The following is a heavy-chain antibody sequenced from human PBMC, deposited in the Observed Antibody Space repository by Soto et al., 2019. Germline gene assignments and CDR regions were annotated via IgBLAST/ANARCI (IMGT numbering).Heavy chain of an antibody. V-gene: IGHV4-39*01. CDR3: ARQPSYGDYALDY. CDR1: GGSISSSSYY. J-gene: IGHJ4*02. D-gene: IGHD4-17*01. CDR2: IYYSGST. Sequence: SEPLSLTCTVSGGSISSSSYYWGWIRQPPGKGLEWIGSIYYSGSTYYNPSLKSRVTISVDTSKNQFSLKLSSVTAADTAVYYCARQPSYGDYALDYWGQGTLVTVSS.